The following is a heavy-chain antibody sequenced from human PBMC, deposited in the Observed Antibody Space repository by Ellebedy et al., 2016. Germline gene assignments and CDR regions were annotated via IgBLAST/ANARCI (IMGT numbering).Heavy chain of an antibody. D-gene: IGHD3-3*01. V-gene: IGHV2-70*11. CDR1: GFSLNTSGMC. CDR3: ARIITYYDFWSGFMNWFDP. Sequence: SGPTLVKPTRTLTLTCTFSGFSLNTSGMCVSWIRQPPGKALEWLARIDWDDDKYYRTSLKTRLTISKDTSKNQVVLTMSNMDPVDTATYYCARIITYYDFWSGFMNWFDPWGQGTLVTVSS. CDR2: IDWDDDK. J-gene: IGHJ5*02.